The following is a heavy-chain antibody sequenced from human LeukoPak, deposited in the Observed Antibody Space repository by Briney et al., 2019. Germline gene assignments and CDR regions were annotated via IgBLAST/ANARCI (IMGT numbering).Heavy chain of an antibody. D-gene: IGHD1-26*01. Sequence: RAGGSLRLSCAASGFTFSSYSMTWVRKAPGKGLDWFSSISSSSSYIDYADSVKGRFTISRDNAKNSLYLQMNSLRAEDTAVYYCAKLLPGIVGASRAEDYWGQGTLVTVSS. CDR3: AKLLPGIVGASRAEDY. CDR2: ISSSSSYI. V-gene: IGHV3-21*01. J-gene: IGHJ4*02. CDR1: GFTFSSYS.